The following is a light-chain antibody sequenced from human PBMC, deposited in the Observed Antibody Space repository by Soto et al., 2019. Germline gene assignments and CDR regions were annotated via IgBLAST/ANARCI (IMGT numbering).Light chain of an antibody. Sequence: EFVLTQSPGTLSLSPGERATLSCRASQTVRNTYLAWYQQKPVQAPRLLIYDASSRATGIPDRFSGGGSGTDFTLTISRLEPEDVAVYYCQQFSSYPLTFGGGTKVEIK. CDR1: QTVRNTY. CDR2: DAS. CDR3: QQFSSYPLT. V-gene: IGKV3-20*01. J-gene: IGKJ4*01.